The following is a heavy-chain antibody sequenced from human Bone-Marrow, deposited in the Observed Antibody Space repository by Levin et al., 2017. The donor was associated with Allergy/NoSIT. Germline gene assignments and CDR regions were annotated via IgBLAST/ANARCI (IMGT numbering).Heavy chain of an antibody. V-gene: IGHV3-7*01. D-gene: IGHD3-9*01. J-gene: IGHJ4*02. CDR2: IKQDGSEK. CDR3: ARGLLQYFDWLLPAFDY. Sequence: GGSLRLSCAMSGFISGGYWMSWVRQGPGKGLEWVANIKQDGSEKYYVDSVKGRFTISRDNAKNSLYLQMNSLRAEDTAVYFCARGLLQYFDWLLPAFDYWGQGTLVTVSS. CDR1: GFISGGYW.